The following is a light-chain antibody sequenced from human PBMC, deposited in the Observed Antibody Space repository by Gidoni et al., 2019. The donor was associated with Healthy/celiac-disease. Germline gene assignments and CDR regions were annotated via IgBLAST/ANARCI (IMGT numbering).Light chain of an antibody. CDR2: AAS. V-gene: IGKV1-27*01. J-gene: IGKJ1*01. CDR3: QKYNSAPQVT. Sequence: DIQMTQSPSSLSASVGDRVTITCRASQGISNYLAWYQQKPGKVPKLLIYAASTLQSGVPSRFSGSGSGTDITLTISSLQPEDVATYYCQKYNSAPQVTFGQGTKVEIK. CDR1: QGISNY.